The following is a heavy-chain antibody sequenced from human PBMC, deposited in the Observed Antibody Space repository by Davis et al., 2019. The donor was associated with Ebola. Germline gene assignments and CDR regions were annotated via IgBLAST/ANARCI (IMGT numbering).Heavy chain of an antibody. CDR2: IYYSGRT. D-gene: IGHD3-3*01. CDR1: ARSISSSSYY. V-gene: IGHV4-39*01. J-gene: IGHJ5*02. Sequence: SQTLSPTCPLSARSISSSSYYWGWIRHPPGKGLDWIGSIYYSGRTYYNPSLKSRVTISVDTSKDQFSLKLRSVTAADTAVYYCARQGWSGYSLRHWLDPWGRGTLVTVSS. CDR3: ARQGWSGYSLRHWLDP.